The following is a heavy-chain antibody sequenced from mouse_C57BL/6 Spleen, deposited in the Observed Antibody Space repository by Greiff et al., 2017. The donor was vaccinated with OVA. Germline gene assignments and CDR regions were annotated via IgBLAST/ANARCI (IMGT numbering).Heavy chain of an antibody. Sequence: VQLQQPGAELVKPGASVKLSCKASGYTFTSYWMQWVKQRPGQGLEWIGEIDPSDSYTNYNQKFKGKATLTVDTSSSTAYMQLSSLTSEDSAVYYCARDRARWLERYFDVWGTGTTVTVSS. D-gene: IGHD2-3*01. J-gene: IGHJ1*03. V-gene: IGHV1-50*01. CDR1: GYTFTSYW. CDR2: IDPSDSYT. CDR3: ARDRARWLERYFDV.